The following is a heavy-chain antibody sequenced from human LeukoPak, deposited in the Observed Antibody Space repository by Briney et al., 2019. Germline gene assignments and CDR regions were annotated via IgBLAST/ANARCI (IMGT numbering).Heavy chain of an antibody. J-gene: IGHJ4*02. CDR2: IKQDGSEK. Sequence: GGSLRLSCAASGFTFSSYEMNWVRQAPGKGLEWVANIKQDGSEKYYVDSVKGRFTISRDNAKNSLYLQMNSLRAEDTAVYYCARDTGRGYNEFDYWGQGTLVTVSS. D-gene: IGHD5-24*01. CDR3: ARDTGRGYNEFDY. V-gene: IGHV3-7*01. CDR1: GFTFSSYE.